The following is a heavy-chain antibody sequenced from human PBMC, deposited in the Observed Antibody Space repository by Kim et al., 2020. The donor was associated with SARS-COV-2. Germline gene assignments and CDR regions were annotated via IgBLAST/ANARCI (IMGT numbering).Heavy chain of an antibody. V-gene: IGHV4-39*07. D-gene: IGHD5-18*01. CDR2: IYYSGST. CDR3: ARDPVQLWFNSDYYYGIDV. J-gene: IGHJ6*02. Sequence: SETLSLTCTVSGGSISSSSYYWGWIREPPGKGLEWIGSIYYSGSTYYNPSLKSRVTISVDTSKNKFSLKLSSVTAADTAVYYCARDPVQLWFNSDYYYGIDVWGQGTTVTVSS. CDR1: GGSISSSSYY.